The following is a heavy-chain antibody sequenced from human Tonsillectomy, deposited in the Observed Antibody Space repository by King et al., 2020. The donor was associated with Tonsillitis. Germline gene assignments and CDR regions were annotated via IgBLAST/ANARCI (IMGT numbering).Heavy chain of an antibody. V-gene: IGHV4-39*07. CDR1: GGSISSSSYY. J-gene: IGHJ4*02. CDR2: IYYSGST. Sequence: QLQESGPGLVKPSETLSLTCTVSGGSISSSSYYWGWIRQPPGKGLEWIGSIYYSGSTYYNPSLKSRVTISVDTSKNQFSLKVSSVTAADTAVHYCAGHSAGLEIDYWGPGTLVTVSS. CDR3: AGHSAGLEIDY. D-gene: IGHD1-1*01.